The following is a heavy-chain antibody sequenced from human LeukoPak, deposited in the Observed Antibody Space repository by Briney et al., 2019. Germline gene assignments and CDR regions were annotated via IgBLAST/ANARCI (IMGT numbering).Heavy chain of an antibody. CDR1: GASISTYY. CDR3: ARSIAVAGYYFAY. Sequence: PSETLSLTCTVSGASISTYYWSWIRQPPGKGLECIGYIYYSGSTNYNPSLKSRVTMSVDTSKNQFSLMLSSVTAADTAVYYCARSIAVAGYYFAYWGQGTLVTVSS. V-gene: IGHV4-59*08. D-gene: IGHD6-19*01. CDR2: IYYSGST. J-gene: IGHJ4*02.